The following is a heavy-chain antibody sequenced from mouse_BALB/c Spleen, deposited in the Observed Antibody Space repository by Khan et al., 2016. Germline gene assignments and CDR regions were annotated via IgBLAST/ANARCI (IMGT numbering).Heavy chain of an antibody. V-gene: IGHV14-3*02. CDR2: IDPANDNT. CDR3: ARSYYDSWFVY. CDR1: GFNIKDTY. Sequence: VQLQQSGAELVKPGASVKLSCTASGFNIKDTYMHWMIQRPEQGLEWIGRIDPANDNTKYDPKFQGKATISANTSSNTAYLQLSILTSRDTDVYYCARSYYDSWFVYWGQGTLVTVSA. J-gene: IGHJ3*01. D-gene: IGHD2-4*01.